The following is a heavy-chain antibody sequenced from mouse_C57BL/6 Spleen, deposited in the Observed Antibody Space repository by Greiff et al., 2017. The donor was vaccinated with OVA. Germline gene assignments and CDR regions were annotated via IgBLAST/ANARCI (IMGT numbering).Heavy chain of an antibody. CDR3: ARKALYYGNPNALFDY. CDR2: ILPGSGST. V-gene: IGHV1-9*01. D-gene: IGHD2-1*01. Sequence: LEWIGEILPGSGSTNYNEKFKGKATFTADTSSNTAYMQLSSLTTEDSAIYYCARKALYYGNPNALFDYWGQGTTRTVSA. J-gene: IGHJ2*01.